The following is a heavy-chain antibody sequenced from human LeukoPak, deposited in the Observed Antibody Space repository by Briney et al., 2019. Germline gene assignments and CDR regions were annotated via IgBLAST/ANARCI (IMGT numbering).Heavy chain of an antibody. Sequence: PSGTLSLTCAVYGGSFSGYYWSWIRQPPGKGLEWIGEINHSGSTNYNPSLKSRVTISVDTSKNQFSLKRSSVTAADTAVYYCATYRYSGSYYRWFDPWGQGTLVTVSS. D-gene: IGHD1-26*01. CDR1: GGSFSGYY. J-gene: IGHJ5*02. CDR3: ATYRYSGSYYRWFDP. CDR2: INHSGST. V-gene: IGHV4-34*01.